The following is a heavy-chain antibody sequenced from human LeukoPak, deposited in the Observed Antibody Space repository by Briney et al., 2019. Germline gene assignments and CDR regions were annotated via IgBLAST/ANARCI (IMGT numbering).Heavy chain of an antibody. D-gene: IGHD6-13*01. CDR3: ARRSSSWPRHFDY. V-gene: IGHV4-59*08. J-gene: IGHJ4*02. CDR1: GGSISSYY. Sequence: SETLSLTCTVSGGSISSYYWSWIRQPPGKGLEWIGYIYYSGSTNYDPSLKSRVTISVDTSKNQFSLKLSSVTAADTAVYYCARRSSSWPRHFDYWGQGTLVTVSS. CDR2: IYYSGST.